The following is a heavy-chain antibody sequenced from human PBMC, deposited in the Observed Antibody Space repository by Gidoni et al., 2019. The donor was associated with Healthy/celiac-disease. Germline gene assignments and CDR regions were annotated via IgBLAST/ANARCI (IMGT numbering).Heavy chain of an antibody. CDR2: ISSSSSYI. CDR1: GFTFSSYS. CDR3: ARDFTVTRNFDY. D-gene: IGHD4-17*01. Sequence: EVQLVESGGGLVKPGGSLRLSCAASGFTFSSYSMNWVRQAPGKGLEWVSSISSSSSYIYYADSVKGRFTISRDNAKNSLYLQMNSLRAEDRAVYYCARDFTVTRNFDYWGQGTLVTVSS. J-gene: IGHJ4*02. V-gene: IGHV3-21*01.